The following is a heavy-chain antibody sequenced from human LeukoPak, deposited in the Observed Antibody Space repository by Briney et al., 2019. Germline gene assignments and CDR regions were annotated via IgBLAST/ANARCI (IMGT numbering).Heavy chain of an antibody. CDR3: TRRLTQYDCFDP. CDR2: TYYRSTWYN. CDR1: GDSVSSNSVT. D-gene: IGHD2-2*01. V-gene: IGHV6-1*01. Sequence: SQTLSLTCAISGDSVSSNSVTWNWIRQSSSRGLEWLGRTYYRSTWYNDYAVSVRGRITVNPDTSKNQFSLHLNSVTPEDTAVYYCTRRLTQYDCFDPWGQGILVTVSS. J-gene: IGHJ5*02.